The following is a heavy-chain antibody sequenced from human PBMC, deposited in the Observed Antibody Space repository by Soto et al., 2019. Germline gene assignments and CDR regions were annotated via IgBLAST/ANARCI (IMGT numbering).Heavy chain of an antibody. V-gene: IGHV4-59*04. CDR3: ASQHYYDSSGYYVVY. Sequence: SETLSLTCTVSGGSISSYYWSWIRQPPGKGLEWIGNIHYSGSTYYDSSLQSRVTISIDTSKNQFSLKLSSVTATDTAVYYCASQHYYDSSGYYVVYWGQGTLVTVSS. CDR1: GGSISSYY. J-gene: IGHJ4*02. CDR2: IHYSGST. D-gene: IGHD3-22*01.